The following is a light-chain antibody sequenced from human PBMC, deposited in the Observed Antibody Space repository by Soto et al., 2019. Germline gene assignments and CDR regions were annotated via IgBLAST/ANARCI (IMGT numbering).Light chain of an antibody. Sequence: EIVMTQSPATLSLSPGERATLSCRASQSVSSSYLSWYQQKPGQAPRLLIYGASTRATGIPARFSGSGSGTDFTLTISSLQPEDFAVYYCQQDYNLPSFVQGTKLEIK. CDR1: QSVSSSY. J-gene: IGKJ2*01. CDR2: GAS. CDR3: QQDYNLPS. V-gene: IGKV3D-7*01.